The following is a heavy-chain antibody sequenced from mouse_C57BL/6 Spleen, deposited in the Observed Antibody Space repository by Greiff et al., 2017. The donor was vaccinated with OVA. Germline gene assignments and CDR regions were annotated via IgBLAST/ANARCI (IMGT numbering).Heavy chain of an antibody. Sequence: VQLQQPGAELVKPGASVKLSCKASGYTFTSYWLNWVKQRPGRGLEWIGRIDPNSGGTKYNEKFKSKATLTVDKPSSTAYMQLSSLTSEDSAVYYGARPYGSSYWYFDVWGTGTTVTVSA. V-gene: IGHV1-72*01. D-gene: IGHD1-1*01. CDR1: GYTFTSYW. CDR3: ARPYGSSYWYFDV. CDR2: IDPNSGGT. J-gene: IGHJ1*03.